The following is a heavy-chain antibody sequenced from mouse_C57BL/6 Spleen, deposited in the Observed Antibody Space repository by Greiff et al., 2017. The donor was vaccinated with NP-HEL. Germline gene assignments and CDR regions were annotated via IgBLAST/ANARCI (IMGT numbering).Heavy chain of an antibody. CDR3: ARPYGNYWYFDV. CDR1: GFSLSTSGMG. CDR2: IYWDDDK. D-gene: IGHD2-1*01. J-gene: IGHJ1*03. Sequence: QVTLKESGPGILQSSQTLSLTCSFSGFSLSTSGMGVSWIRQPSGKGLEWLAHIYWDDDKRYNPSLKRRLTISKDTSRNQVFLKITSVDTADTATYYCARPYGNYWYFDVWGTGTTVTVSS. V-gene: IGHV8-12*01.